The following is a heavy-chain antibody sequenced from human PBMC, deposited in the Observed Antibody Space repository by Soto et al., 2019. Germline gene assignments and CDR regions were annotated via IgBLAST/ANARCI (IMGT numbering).Heavy chain of an antibody. D-gene: IGHD6-19*01. Sequence: EVQLLGSGGGSVQPGGSLRLSCAASGFTFSNYGMTWVRQAPGKGLEWLSATSDGSTFYRESVKGRFTMFRDDSINMLILHMSSLRAEDTATYYCARLVPGTWFGDYWGQGILVSVSS. CDR1: GFTFSNYG. CDR2: TSDGST. CDR3: ARLVPGTWFGDY. J-gene: IGHJ4*02. V-gene: IGHV3-23*01.